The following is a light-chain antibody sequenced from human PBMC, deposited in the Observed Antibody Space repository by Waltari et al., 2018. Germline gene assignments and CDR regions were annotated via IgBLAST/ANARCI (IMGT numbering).Light chain of an antibody. CDR2: TTK. V-gene: IGLV1-47*01. CDR1: SSNIGSRY. CDR3: AGWDDILSGPV. J-gene: IGLJ3*02. Sequence: QSVLTQPPSASGTPGQRVTISCSGSSSNIGSRYVFWYQPRPGTAPKLLTYTTKRRPAGVPDRFSGSKSGTSASLAIRGLRSEDEADYYCAGWDDILSGPVFGEGTKLTVL.